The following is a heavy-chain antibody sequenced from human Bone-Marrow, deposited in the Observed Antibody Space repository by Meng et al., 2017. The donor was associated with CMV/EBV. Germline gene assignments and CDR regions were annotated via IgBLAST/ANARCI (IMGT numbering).Heavy chain of an antibody. CDR2: IFHSGST. CDR1: GYSISSGYY. D-gene: IGHD4-17*01. Sequence: SETLSLTCTVSGYSISSGYYWGWIRQPPGKGLEWIGSIFHSGSTYYNPSLKSRVTISVDTSKNQFSLKLSSVTAADTAVYYCARDPGDHDFDYWGRRTLVTVSS. V-gene: IGHV4-38-2*02. CDR3: ARDPGDHDFDY. J-gene: IGHJ4*02.